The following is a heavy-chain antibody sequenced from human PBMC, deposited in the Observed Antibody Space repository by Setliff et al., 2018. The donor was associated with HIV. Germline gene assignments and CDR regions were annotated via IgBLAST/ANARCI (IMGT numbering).Heavy chain of an antibody. D-gene: IGHD3-22*01. Sequence: PSETLSLTCTVSGGSISSSSYYWGWIRQPPGKGLEWIGSIYYSGSTYSNPSLKSRVTISADTSKNQISLKLNSVTAADTAVYHCARGDTYYHDRSGYVKSALDAFDIWGRGTMVTVSS. CDR2: IYYSGST. V-gene: IGHV4-39*01. CDR3: ARGDTYYHDRSGYVKSALDAFDI. CDR1: GGSISSSSYY. J-gene: IGHJ3*02.